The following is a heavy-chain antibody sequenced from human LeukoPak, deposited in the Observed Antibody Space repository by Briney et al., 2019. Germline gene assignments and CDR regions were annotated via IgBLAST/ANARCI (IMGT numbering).Heavy chain of an antibody. CDR1: GGSISSYY. J-gene: IGHJ4*02. V-gene: IGHV4-59*08. Sequence: SETLSLTCTVSGGSISSYYWSWIRQPPGKGLEWIGYIYYSGSTNYNPSLKGRVTISVDTSKNQFSLKLSSVTAADTAVYYCARVLWFGKYYFDYWGQGTLVTVSS. D-gene: IGHD3-10*01. CDR3: ARVLWFGKYYFDY. CDR2: IYYSGST.